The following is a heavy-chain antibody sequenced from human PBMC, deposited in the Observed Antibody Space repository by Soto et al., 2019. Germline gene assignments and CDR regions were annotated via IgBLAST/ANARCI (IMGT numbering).Heavy chain of an antibody. CDR3: ADPVPAATHYDYYDMDV. V-gene: IGHV3-23*01. Sequence: EVQLLESGGGLVQPGGSLRLSCVASSGFTFTYYSMXXXXXXXXXGLEWVAHISGRGDTTYYADSVKGRCTISRDXXXXXXXXXXXXXXXXXXXVYYCADPVPAATHYDYYDMDVWGQGTTVTVSS. CDR2: ISGRGDTT. CDR1: GFTFTYYS. J-gene: IGHJ6*02. D-gene: IGHD2-2*01.